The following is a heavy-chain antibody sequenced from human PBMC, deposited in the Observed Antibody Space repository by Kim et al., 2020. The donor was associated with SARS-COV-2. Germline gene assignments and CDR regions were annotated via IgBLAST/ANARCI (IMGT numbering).Heavy chain of an antibody. V-gene: IGHV3-73*01. CDR1: GFTFSGSA. Sequence: GGSLRLSCAASGFTFSGSAMHWVRQASGKGLEWVGRIRSKANSYATAYAASVKGRFTISRDDSKNTAYLQMNSLKTEDTAVYYCTRHADPPLLVVPAATYNWFDPWGQGTLVTVSS. CDR2: IRSKANSYAT. J-gene: IGHJ5*02. D-gene: IGHD2-2*01. CDR3: TRHADPPLLVVPAATYNWFDP.